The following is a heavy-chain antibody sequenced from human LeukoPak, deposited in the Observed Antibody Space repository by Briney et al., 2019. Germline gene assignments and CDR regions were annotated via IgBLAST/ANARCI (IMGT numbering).Heavy chain of an antibody. V-gene: IGHV1-69*01. Sequence: SVKVSCKAPGSAGYAIAWVRQAPGQGLEWVGEIIPIYSTPNYAQKFQGRVTITADDSTSTAYMELSSLRSEDTAIYYRARANREWELSNEGGFEDWGQGTLVTVST. D-gene: IGHD1-26*01. J-gene: IGHJ4*02. CDR1: GSAGYA. CDR3: ARANREWELSNEGGFED. CDR2: IIPIYSTP.